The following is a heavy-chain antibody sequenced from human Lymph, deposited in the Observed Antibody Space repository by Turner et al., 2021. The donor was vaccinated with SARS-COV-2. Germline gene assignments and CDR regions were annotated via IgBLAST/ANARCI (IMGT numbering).Heavy chain of an antibody. V-gene: IGHV3-53*02. Sequence: EVQLVETGGGLIQPGGSLRLPCAASVFTVSSNYMTWVRQAPGKGLEWVSLIYSGGSTYYADSVKGRFTISRDNSKNTLYLQMNSLRAEDTAIYYCARDLQLYGMDVWGQGTTVTVSS. CDR2: IYSGGST. J-gene: IGHJ6*02. D-gene: IGHD1-1*01. CDR3: ARDLQLYGMDV. CDR1: VFTVSSNY.